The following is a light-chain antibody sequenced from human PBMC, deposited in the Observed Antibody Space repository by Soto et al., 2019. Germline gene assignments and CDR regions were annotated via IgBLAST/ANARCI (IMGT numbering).Light chain of an antibody. V-gene: IGLV2-14*01. CDR3: SSYTTSSTRV. CDR2: EVS. J-gene: IGLJ1*01. CDR1: SSDLGTYHF. Sequence: QSALTQPASVSGSPGQSITISCTGTSSDLGTYHFVSWYQQHPDKAPKLMIYEVSNRPSGVSNRFSGSKSGNTASLTISGLQAEDEADYYCSSYTTSSTRVFGTGTKLTVL.